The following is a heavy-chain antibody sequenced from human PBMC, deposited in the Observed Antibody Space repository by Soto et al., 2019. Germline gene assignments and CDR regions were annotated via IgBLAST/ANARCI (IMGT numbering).Heavy chain of an antibody. CDR3: AKGLRGGFSYGTPFDF. J-gene: IGHJ4*02. CDR2: FSARGGVT. D-gene: IGHD5-18*01. Sequence: GGSLRLSCAVSGFTCSDYIMSWVRQAPGKGLEWVSGFSARGGVTSYAESVQGRFTISRDNSKNTLYLQMNSLRVEDTAVYYCAKGLRGGFSYGTPFDFWGQGTPVTVSS. V-gene: IGHV3-23*01. CDR1: GFTCSDYI.